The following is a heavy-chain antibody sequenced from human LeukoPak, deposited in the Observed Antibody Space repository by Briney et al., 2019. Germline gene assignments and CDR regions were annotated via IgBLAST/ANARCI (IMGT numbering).Heavy chain of an antibody. CDR3: ARGARYYYYGMDV. CDR1: GFTFSNYW. J-gene: IGHJ6*02. D-gene: IGHD6-6*01. Sequence: GGSLRLSCAASGFTFSNYWMNWVRQAPGKGLEWVANIKQDGSEKYYVDSVKGRFTISRDNAKNSLYLQMNSLRAEDTAVYYCARGARYYYYGMDVWGQGTTVTVS. V-gene: IGHV3-7*01. CDR2: IKQDGSEK.